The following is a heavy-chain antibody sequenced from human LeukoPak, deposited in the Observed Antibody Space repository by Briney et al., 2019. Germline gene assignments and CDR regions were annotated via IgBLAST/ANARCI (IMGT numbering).Heavy chain of an antibody. CDR2: IHYSGST. CDR3: ARPRSDTTLNWFDP. CDR1: GGSISSSSYY. V-gene: IGHV4-39*01. Sequence: SETLSLTCTVSGGSISSSSYYWGWIRQPPGKGLEWIGTIHYSGSTNYNPSLKSRVTISVDTSKNQLSLKLSSVTAADTAVYYCARPRSDTTLNWFDPWGQGILVSVAS. J-gene: IGHJ5*02. D-gene: IGHD5-12*01.